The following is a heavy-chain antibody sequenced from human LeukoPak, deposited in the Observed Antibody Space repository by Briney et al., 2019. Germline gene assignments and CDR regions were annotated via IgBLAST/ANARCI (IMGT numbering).Heavy chain of an antibody. V-gene: IGHV2-5*01. Sequence: SGPTLVKPTQTLTLTRTFSGFSLSTSGVGVGWIRQPPGKALKWLALIYWNDDKRYSPSLKSRLTITKDTSKNQVVLTMTNMDPVDTATYYCAHRREGIDPWGQGTLVTVSS. CDR2: IYWNDDK. CDR3: AHRREGIDP. J-gene: IGHJ5*02. CDR1: GFSLSTSGVG.